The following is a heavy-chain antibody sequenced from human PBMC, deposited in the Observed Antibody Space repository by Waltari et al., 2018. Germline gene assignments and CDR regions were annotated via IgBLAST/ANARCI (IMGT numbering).Heavy chain of an antibody. CDR2: IYYSGST. Sequence: QVQLQESGPGLVKPSETLSLTCTVSVGSISSYYWSWIRQPPGKGLEWIGYIYYSGSTNYNPSLKSRVTISVDTSKNQFSLKLSSVTAADTAVYYCASSPGAYGDYFDYWGQGTLVTVSS. CDR1: VGSISSYY. D-gene: IGHD4-17*01. J-gene: IGHJ4*02. V-gene: IGHV4-59*01. CDR3: ASSPGAYGDYFDY.